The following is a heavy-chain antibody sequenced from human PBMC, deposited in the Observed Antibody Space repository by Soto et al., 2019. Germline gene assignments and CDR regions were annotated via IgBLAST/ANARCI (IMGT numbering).Heavy chain of an antibody. CDR3: VRALRHTAMVYPWFDP. CDR1: GASVSSGAYY. CDR2: IYESGYT. J-gene: IGHJ5*02. Sequence: PSETLSLTCTVSGASVSSGAYYWGWVRQRPGRGLEWIGYIYESGYTYYNTSLKSRLTISLDRSNNQFSLGLTSVTAADTGVYYCVRALRHTAMVYPWFDPWGQGTLVTVSS. D-gene: IGHD5-18*01. V-gene: IGHV4-31*03.